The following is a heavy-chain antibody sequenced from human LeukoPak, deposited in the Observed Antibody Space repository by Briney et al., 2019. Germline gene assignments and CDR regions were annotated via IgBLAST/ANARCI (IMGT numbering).Heavy chain of an antibody. CDR1: GYTFTDYY. CDR3: ATRVGATRRLTGFDP. CDR2: VDPEDGET. V-gene: IGHV1-69-2*01. Sequence: GATVKISCKVSGYTFTDYYMHWVQQAPGKGLEWMGLVDPEDGETIYAEKFQGRVTITADTSTDTAYMELSSLRSEDTAVYCCATRVGATRRLTGFDPWGQGTLVTVSS. D-gene: IGHD1-26*01. J-gene: IGHJ5*02.